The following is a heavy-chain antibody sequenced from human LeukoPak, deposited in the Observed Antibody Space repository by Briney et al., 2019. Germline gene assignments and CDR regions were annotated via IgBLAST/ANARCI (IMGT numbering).Heavy chain of an antibody. CDR3: MLRLFIVTMDV. Sequence: GQSLRLSCSASGFTFSAYEMNWVRQAPGKVLEWISYVSTTGNTIFYRASVKGRFTISRDNAHNSLDLQMDSLRADNTALYFCMLRLFIVTMDVWGQGTTVSVSS. CDR2: VSTTGNTI. D-gene: IGHD3-16*02. J-gene: IGHJ6*01. CDR1: GFTFSAYE. V-gene: IGHV3-48*03.